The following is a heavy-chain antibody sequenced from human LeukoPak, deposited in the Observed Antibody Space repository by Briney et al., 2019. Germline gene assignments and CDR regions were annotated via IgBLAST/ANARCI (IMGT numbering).Heavy chain of an antibody. V-gene: IGHV3-48*03. CDR2: ISSSGSTI. D-gene: IGHD2-15*01. CDR1: GFTFSSYE. J-gene: IGHJ4*02. Sequence: PGGSLRLSCAASGFTFSSYEMNWVRQAPGKGLEWVSYISSSGSTIYYADSVKGRFTISRDNAKNSLCLQINSLRAEDTAVYYCARDRPPYCSGGSCYSGPSDYWGQGTLVTVSS. CDR3: ARDRPPYCSGGSCYSGPSDY.